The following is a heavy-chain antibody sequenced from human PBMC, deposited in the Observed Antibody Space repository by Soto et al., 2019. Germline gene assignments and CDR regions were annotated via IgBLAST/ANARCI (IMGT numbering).Heavy chain of an antibody. J-gene: IGHJ5*02. V-gene: IGHV3-53*01. Sequence: EVQLVESGGGLIQPGGSLRLSCAASGFTVSSNYMSWVRQAPGKGLEWVSVIYSGGSTYYADSVKGRFTISRDNSKNTLYLQMNSLRAEDTAVYYCARVGDSSSFNWFDHWGQGTLVTVSS. CDR3: ARVGDSSSFNWFDH. D-gene: IGHD6-13*01. CDR1: GFTVSSNY. CDR2: IYSGGST.